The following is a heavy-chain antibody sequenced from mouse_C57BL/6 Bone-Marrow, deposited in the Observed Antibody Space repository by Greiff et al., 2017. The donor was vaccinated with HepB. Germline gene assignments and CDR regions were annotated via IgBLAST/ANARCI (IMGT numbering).Heavy chain of an antibody. CDR3: AREGGWYFDY. Sequence: EVKLVESGGGLVKPGGSLKLSCAASGFTFSSYAMSWVRQTPEKRLEWVATISNGGSYTYYPDNVKGRFTISRDNAKNNLYLQMSHLKSEDTAMYYCAREGGWYFDYWGQGTTLTVSS. J-gene: IGHJ2*01. V-gene: IGHV5-4*01. CDR2: ISNGGSYT. CDR1: GFTFSSYA. D-gene: IGHD2-3*01.